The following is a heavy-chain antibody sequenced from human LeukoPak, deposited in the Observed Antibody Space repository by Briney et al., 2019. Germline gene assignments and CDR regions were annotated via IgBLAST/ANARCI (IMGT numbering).Heavy chain of an antibody. CDR2: ISGSAGST. D-gene: IGHD4-23*01. CDR3: AKDRSLDGGNSNGYFDS. V-gene: IGHV3-23*01. Sequence: PGGSLRLSCAASGFTFSSYAMNWVRQAPGKGLEWVSIISGSAGSTYYADSVKGRFTISRDNSKNTLFLQMNSLRAEDTAVYYCAKDRSLDGGNSNGYFDSWGQGTLVTVSS. CDR1: GFTFSSYA. J-gene: IGHJ4*02.